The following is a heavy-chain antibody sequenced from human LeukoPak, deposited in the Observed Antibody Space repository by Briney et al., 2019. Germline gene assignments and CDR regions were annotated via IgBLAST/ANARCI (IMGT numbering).Heavy chain of an antibody. Sequence: GGSLRLSCAASGFTFSSYWMSWVRQAPGKGLEWVANIKQDGSEKYYVDSVKGRFTISRDNAKNSLYLQMNSLRAEDTAVYYCARVPYCSSTSCYIDYWGQGTLVTVSS. CDR3: ARVPYCSSTSCYIDY. J-gene: IGHJ4*02. V-gene: IGHV3-7*01. D-gene: IGHD2-2*02. CDR2: IKQDGSEK. CDR1: GFTFSSYW.